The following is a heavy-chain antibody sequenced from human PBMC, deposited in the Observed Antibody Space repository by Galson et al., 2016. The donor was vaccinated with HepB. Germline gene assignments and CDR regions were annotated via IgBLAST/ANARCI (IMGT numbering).Heavy chain of an antibody. J-gene: IGHJ3*02. Sequence: SLRLSCAASGFTFSTYSMNWVRQAPGKGLEWVSYINDISSHTYYADSVKGRFTISRDNAKKSLYFQMNSLRDEDTAVYYCVSSKGQRLASDAFDMWGQGTMVTVSS. V-gene: IGHV3-48*02. CDR1: GFTFSTYS. CDR2: INDISSHT. D-gene: IGHD3-9*01. CDR3: VSSKGQRLASDAFDM.